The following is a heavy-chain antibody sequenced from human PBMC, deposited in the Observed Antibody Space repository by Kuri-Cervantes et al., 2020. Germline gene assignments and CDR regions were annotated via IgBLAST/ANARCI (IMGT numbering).Heavy chain of an antibody. J-gene: IGHJ4*02. CDR1: GFTFSSYS. D-gene: IGHD6-19*01. Sequence: GESLKISCAASGFTFSSYSMNWVRQAPGKGLEWVSSISSSSSYIYYADSVKGRFTISRDNAKNSLYLQMNSLRAEDTAVYYCARGNSSGWFDYWGQGTLVTVSS. CDR2: ISSSSSYI. CDR3: ARGNSSGWFDY. V-gene: IGHV3-21*01.